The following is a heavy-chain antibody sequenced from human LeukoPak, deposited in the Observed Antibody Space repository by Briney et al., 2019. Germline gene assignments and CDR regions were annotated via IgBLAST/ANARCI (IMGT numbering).Heavy chain of an antibody. V-gene: IGHV1-2*02. Sequence: GASVKVSCKASGYTFTGYYMRWVRQAPGQGLECRLWIKPNSGGTNYAQKFQGRVTMTRDTSISTAYMELSRLRSEDTAVYYCARAEIAVVGGTWFDPWGQGNLVTVSS. J-gene: IGHJ5*02. D-gene: IGHD6-19*01. CDR3: ARAEIAVVGGTWFDP. CDR1: GYTFTGYY. CDR2: IKPNSGGT.